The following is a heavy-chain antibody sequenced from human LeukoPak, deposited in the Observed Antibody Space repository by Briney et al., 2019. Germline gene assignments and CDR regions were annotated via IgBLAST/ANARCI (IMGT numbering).Heavy chain of an antibody. CDR3: ASRPGWFDP. CDR2: INHSGST. J-gene: IGHJ5*02. Sequence: PSETLSLTCAVYGGSFSGYYWSWIRQPPGKGLEWIGKINHSGSTNYNPSLKSRVTISVDTSKNQFSLKLSSVTAADTAVYYCASRPGWFDPWGQGTLVTVSS. V-gene: IGHV4-34*01. D-gene: IGHD7-27*01. CDR1: GGSFSGYY.